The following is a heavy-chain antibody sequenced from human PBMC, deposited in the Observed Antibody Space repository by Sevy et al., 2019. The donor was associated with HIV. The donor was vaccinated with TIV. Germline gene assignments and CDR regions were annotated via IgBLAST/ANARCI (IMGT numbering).Heavy chain of an antibody. Sequence: GGSLRLSCAVSGFFFSDYYMSWVRQAPGKGLEWVAYISSRGNYINYADSVKGRFIISRDNAKNSLYLNMTSLRPEDTAVYYCVRKDAFDTWGQGTMVTVSS. CDR3: VRKDAFDT. CDR2: ISSRGNYI. V-gene: IGHV3-11*06. CDR1: GFFFSDYY. J-gene: IGHJ3*02.